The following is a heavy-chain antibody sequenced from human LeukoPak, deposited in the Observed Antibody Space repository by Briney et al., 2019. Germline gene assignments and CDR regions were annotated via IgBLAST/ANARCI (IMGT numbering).Heavy chain of an antibody. V-gene: IGHV1-69*13. CDR1: GGTFSSYA. Sequence: SVKVSCKASGGTFSSYAISWVRQAPGQGLEWMGGIIPIFGTANYAQKFQGRVTITADESTSTAYMELSRLRSDDTAVYYCARERLWFGEFHDAFDIWGQGTMVTVSS. J-gene: IGHJ3*02. D-gene: IGHD3-10*01. CDR2: IIPIFGTA. CDR3: ARERLWFGEFHDAFDI.